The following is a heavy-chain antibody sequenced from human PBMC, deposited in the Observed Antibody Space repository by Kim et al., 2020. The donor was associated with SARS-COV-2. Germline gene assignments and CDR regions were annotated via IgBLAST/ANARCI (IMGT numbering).Heavy chain of an antibody. Sequence: SETLSLTCTVSGGSISSYYWSWIRQPPGKGLEWIGYIYYSGSTNYNPSLKSRVTISVDTSKNQFSLKLSSVTAADTAVYYCARALRVGMGDYWGQGTLVTVSS. CDR3: ARALRVGMGDY. CDR2: IYYSGST. D-gene: IGHD4-17*01. CDR1: GGSISSYY. J-gene: IGHJ4*02. V-gene: IGHV4-59*01.